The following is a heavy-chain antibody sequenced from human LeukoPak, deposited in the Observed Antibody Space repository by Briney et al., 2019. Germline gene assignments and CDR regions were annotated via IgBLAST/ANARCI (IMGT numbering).Heavy chain of an antibody. J-gene: IGHJ4*02. CDR2: IYSSGST. D-gene: IGHD3-22*01. Sequence: PSETLSLTCAVYGGSFSGYYWSWIRQPPGKGLEWSGGIYSSGSTYYNPSLKSRVTISVDTSKNQFALKLSSVTAADTAVYYCARIVVADFDYWGQGTLVTVSS. V-gene: IGHV4-34*01. CDR3: ARIVVADFDY. CDR1: GGSFSGYY.